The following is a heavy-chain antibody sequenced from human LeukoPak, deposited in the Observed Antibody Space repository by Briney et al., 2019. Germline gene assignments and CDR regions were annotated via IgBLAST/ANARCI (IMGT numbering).Heavy chain of an antibody. CDR3: ARGRGKAYCGGDCYPDY. Sequence: ASVKVSCKASGYTFTSYDINWVRQATGQGLEWVGWMNPNSGNTGYAQKFQGRVTMTRNTSIGTAYMELSNLRSEDTAVYYCARGRGKAYCGGDCYPDYWGQGTRVTVSS. D-gene: IGHD2-21*02. CDR1: GYTFTSYD. V-gene: IGHV1-8*01. CDR2: MNPNSGNT. J-gene: IGHJ4*02.